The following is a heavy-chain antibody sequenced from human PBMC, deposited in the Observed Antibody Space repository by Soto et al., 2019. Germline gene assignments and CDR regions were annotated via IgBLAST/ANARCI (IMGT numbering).Heavy chain of an antibody. CDR3: AKEDRIWANAFDI. Sequence: PGGSLRLSCIASGVSFSSYAMSWVRQAPGMGLEWVSTISASGGITYYAGSVKGRFTISRDNSKNSLYLQMNSLRVEDTAVYYCAKEDRIWANAFDIWGQGTMVTVSS. CDR2: ISASGGIT. V-gene: IGHV3-23*01. J-gene: IGHJ3*02. CDR1: GVSFSSYA. D-gene: IGHD2-21*01.